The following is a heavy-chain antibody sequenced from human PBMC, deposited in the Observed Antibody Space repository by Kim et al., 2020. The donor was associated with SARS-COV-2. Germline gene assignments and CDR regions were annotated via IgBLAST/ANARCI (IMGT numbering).Heavy chain of an antibody. Sequence: GGSLRLSCAASGFTFSSYGMHWVRQAPGKGLEWVAVISYDGSNKYYADSVKGRFTISRDNSKNTLYLQMNSLRAEDTAVYYCAKVFGRTSGPGYWGQGTLVTVSS. CDR2: ISYDGSNK. CDR3: AKVFGRTSGPGY. V-gene: IGHV3-30*18. CDR1: GFTFSSYG. J-gene: IGHJ4*02. D-gene: IGHD6-19*01.